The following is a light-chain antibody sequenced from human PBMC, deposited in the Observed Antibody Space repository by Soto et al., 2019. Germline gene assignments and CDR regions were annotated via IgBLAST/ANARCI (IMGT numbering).Light chain of an antibody. CDR2: GAS. CDR3: QHYRTS. V-gene: IGKV3-20*01. J-gene: IGKJ4*01. CDR1: QSVSSSY. Sequence: EIVLTQSPGTLSLSPGERATLSCRASQSVSSSYLAWYQQKPGQAPRLLIYGASSRATGNPDRFSGSGSGTDFTLTITRLEPEVFAVYYCQHYRTSFGGGTKVEIK.